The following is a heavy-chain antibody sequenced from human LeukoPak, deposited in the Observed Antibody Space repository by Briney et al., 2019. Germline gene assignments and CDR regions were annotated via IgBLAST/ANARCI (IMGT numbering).Heavy chain of an antibody. J-gene: IGHJ3*02. V-gene: IGHV3-15*01. Sequence: PGGSLRLSCAASGFTFSNAWMSWVRQAPGKGLEWVGRIKSKTDGGTTDYAAPVKGRFTISRDDSKNTLYLQKNSLKTEDTAVYYCTTRLLAAAGFDIWGQGTMVTVSS. CDR2: IKSKTDGGTT. CDR3: TTRLLAAAGFDI. CDR1: GFTFSNAW. D-gene: IGHD2-15*01.